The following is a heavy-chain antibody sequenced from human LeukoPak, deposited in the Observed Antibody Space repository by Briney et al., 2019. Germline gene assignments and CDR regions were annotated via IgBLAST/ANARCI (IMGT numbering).Heavy chain of an antibody. Sequence: GGSLRLSCAASGFTFSSYDLTWVRQTPGKGLEWVALISRSGGTTYYADSVKGRFTISRDNSKNTLYLQMNSLRAEDTAEYYSVKRGGTESFYYYYYMDVWGKGTTVTVSS. CDR1: GFTFSSYD. V-gene: IGHV3-23*01. D-gene: IGHD2-15*01. CDR2: ISRSGGTT. CDR3: VKRGGTESFYYYYYMDV. J-gene: IGHJ6*03.